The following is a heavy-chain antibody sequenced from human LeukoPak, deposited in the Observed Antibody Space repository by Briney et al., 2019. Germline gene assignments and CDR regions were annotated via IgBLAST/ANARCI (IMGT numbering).Heavy chain of an antibody. CDR1: GFTFSSYA. Sequence: GGSLRLSCAASGFTFSSYAMSWVRQAPGKGLEWVSAISGSGGSTYYADSVKGRFTISRDNSRNTLYLQMNSLRAEDTAVYYCAKTYYDILTGYPAYFDYWGQGTLVTVSS. CDR3: AKTYYDILTGYPAYFDY. J-gene: IGHJ4*02. D-gene: IGHD3-9*01. V-gene: IGHV3-23*01. CDR2: ISGSGGST.